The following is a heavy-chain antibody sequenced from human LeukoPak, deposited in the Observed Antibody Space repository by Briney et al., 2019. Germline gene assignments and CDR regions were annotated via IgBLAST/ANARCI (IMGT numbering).Heavy chain of an antibody. CDR1: GGSFSGYY. CDR3: ARTVEMATIFLVSYMDV. J-gene: IGHJ6*03. Sequence: PSETLSLTCAVYGGSFSGYYWSWIRQPPGKGLEWIGEINHSGSTNYNPSLKSRVTISVDTSKNQFSLKLSSVTAADTAVYYCARTVEMATIFLVSYMDVWGKGTTVTVSS. CDR2: INHSGST. V-gene: IGHV4-34*01. D-gene: IGHD5-24*01.